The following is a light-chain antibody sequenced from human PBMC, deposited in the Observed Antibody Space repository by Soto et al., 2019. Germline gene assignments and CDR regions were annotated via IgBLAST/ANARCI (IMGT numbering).Light chain of an antibody. Sequence: QSVLTQPASVSGSPGQSITISCTGTSSGVGGNKYVSWYQQYPGKAPKLMICDVSNRPSGVSNRFSGSKSGNTASLTISGLQAEDEADYYCSAFTGTSYVFGTGTRSPS. CDR3: SAFTGTSYV. CDR1: SSGVGGNKY. CDR2: DVS. J-gene: IGLJ1*01. V-gene: IGLV2-14*03.